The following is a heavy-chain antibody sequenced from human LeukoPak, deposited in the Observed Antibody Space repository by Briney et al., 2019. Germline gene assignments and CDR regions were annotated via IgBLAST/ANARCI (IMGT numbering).Heavy chain of an antibody. CDR3: AREHCGGDCYRYFFDY. Sequence: QPGGSLRLSCAASGFTVSSNFMSWVRQAPGKGLEWVSAISGSGGGTYNADSVKGRFTISRDNSKNTLYLQMNSLRAEDTAVYYCAREHCGGDCYRYFFDYWGQGTLVTVSS. J-gene: IGHJ4*02. CDR1: GFTVSSNF. CDR2: ISGSGGGT. V-gene: IGHV3-23*01. D-gene: IGHD2-21*02.